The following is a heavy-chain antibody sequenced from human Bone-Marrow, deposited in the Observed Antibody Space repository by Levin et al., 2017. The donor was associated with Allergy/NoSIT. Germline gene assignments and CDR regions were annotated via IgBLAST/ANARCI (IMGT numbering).Heavy chain of an antibody. V-gene: IGHV1-18*01. Sequence: ASVKVSCKASGYTFTSYGISWVRQAPGQGLEWMGWISAYNGNTNYAQKLQGRVTMTTDTSTSTAYMELRSLRSDDTAVYYCARGGVNSVSAVVAATYGGGDFFLFDYWGQGTLVTVSS. D-gene: IGHD2-15*01. J-gene: IGHJ4*02. CDR1: GYTFTSYG. CDR2: ISAYNGNT. CDR3: ARGGVNSVSAVVAATYGGGDFFLFDY.